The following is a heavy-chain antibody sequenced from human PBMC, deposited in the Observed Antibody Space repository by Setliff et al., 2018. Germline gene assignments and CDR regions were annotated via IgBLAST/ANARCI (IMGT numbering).Heavy chain of an antibody. V-gene: IGHV3-33*08. Sequence: GGSLRLSCAASGFTFSTYAMHWVRQAPGKGLEWVGYIFYDGSERYYADSVKGRFTISRDNSKNTVYLEMNNLRADDTAVYYCAGSRAWIPFLDSWAQGTLVTV. D-gene: IGHD5-18*01. CDR1: GFTFSTYA. J-gene: IGHJ4*02. CDR2: IFYDGSER. CDR3: AGSRAWIPFLDS.